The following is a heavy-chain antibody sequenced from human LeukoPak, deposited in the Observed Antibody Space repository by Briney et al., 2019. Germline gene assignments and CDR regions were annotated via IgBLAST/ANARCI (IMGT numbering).Heavy chain of an antibody. Sequence: GGSLRLSCAASGFTFSSYGMHWVRQAPGKGLEWVAVISYDGSNKYYADSVKGRFTISRDNSKNTLYLQMNSLRAEDTAVYYCAILAGFWSGYYYYYMDVWGKGTTVTVSS. CDR1: GFTFSSYG. CDR3: AILAGFWSGYYYYYMDV. CDR2: ISYDGSNK. D-gene: IGHD3-3*01. J-gene: IGHJ6*03. V-gene: IGHV3-30*03.